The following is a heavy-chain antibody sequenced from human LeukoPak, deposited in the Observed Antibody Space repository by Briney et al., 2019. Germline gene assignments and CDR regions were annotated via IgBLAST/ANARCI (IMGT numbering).Heavy chain of an antibody. V-gene: IGHV3-30*02. CDR1: GFTFSSYG. CDR3: AKDDGSSSSGWFPIDY. J-gene: IGHJ4*02. Sequence: GGSLRLSCAASGFTFSSYGMHWVRQAPGKGLEWVAFIRYDGSNKYYADSVKGRFTISRDNSKNTLYLQMNSLRAEDTAVYYCAKDDGSSSSGWFPIDYWGQGTLVTVSS. CDR2: IRYDGSNK. D-gene: IGHD6-19*01.